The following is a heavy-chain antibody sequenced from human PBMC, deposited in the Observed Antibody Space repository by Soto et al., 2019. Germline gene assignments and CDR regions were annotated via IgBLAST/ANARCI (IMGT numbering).Heavy chain of an antibody. D-gene: IGHD2-15*01. CDR3: AGGPGYCNGGFCSTWFAP. J-gene: IGHJ5*02. V-gene: IGHV3-74*01. CDR2: INTDGTTV. Sequence: GKGLVWVSRINTDGTTVNYADSVKGRFTISRDNAKNTLYLQVNSLRAEDTAVYYCAGGPGYCNGGFCSTWFAPWGHGTLVTGSS.